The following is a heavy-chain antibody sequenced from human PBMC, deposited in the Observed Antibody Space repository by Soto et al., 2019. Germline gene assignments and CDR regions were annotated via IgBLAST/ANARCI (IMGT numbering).Heavy chain of an antibody. Sequence: GSPRLSCSVSWFTFSSHSMSWVRQAPGEGLECVSSITGSGDSTYYADSVKGRFTISRDKSKSTLYLQMNSLRAEDTAVYYCAKDLQFSGWLSAQTFDYWGQRTQVTVSS. CDR2: ITGSGDST. CDR1: WFTFSSHS. J-gene: IGHJ4*02. D-gene: IGHD6-19*01. CDR3: AKDLQFSGWLSAQTFDY. V-gene: IGHV3-23*01.